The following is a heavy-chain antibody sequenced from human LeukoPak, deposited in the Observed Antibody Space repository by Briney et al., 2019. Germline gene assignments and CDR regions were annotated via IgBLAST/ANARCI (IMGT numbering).Heavy chain of an antibody. J-gene: IGHJ1*01. CDR1: GFTVSSNY. CDR3: ATVSSSWLGYFQH. Sequence: GGSLRLSCAASGFTVSSNYMTWVRQAPGKGLEWVSVIYSGGRTFDADSVKGRFTISRDNVKNTVFLQMNSLRVEDTAVYYCATVSSSWLGYFQHWGQGTPVTVSP. V-gene: IGHV3-66*01. D-gene: IGHD6-13*01. CDR2: IYSGGRT.